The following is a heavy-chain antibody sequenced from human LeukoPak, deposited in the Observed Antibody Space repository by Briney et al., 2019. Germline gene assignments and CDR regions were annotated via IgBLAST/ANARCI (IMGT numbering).Heavy chain of an antibody. D-gene: IGHD1-26*01. J-gene: IGHJ2*01. CDR3: AREITENRASGSCDGFDL. Sequence: GGSLRLSCAASGFTISSYWMHWVRQAPGKGLVWVSEINYRGTITSYVDSVKGRLTISRDIAKNTLYLQMNSLRADDTAVYYCAREITENRASGSCDGFDLWGRGTLVTVSS. V-gene: IGHV3-74*01. CDR1: GFTISSYW. CDR2: INYRGTIT.